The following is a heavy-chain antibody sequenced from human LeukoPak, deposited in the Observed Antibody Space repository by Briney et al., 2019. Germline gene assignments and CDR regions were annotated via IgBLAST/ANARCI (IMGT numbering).Heavy chain of an antibody. CDR1: GYSFTSYW. CDR2: NYPGDSDT. CDR3: ATRRDYGGNPYYYYGMDV. Sequence: GESLKISCKGSGYSFTSYWIGWVRQMPGKGLEWMGINYPGDSDTRYSPSCQGQVTISADKSISTAYLQWRSLKASDTAMSSCATRRDYGGNPYYYYGMDVWGQGTTVTVSS. J-gene: IGHJ6*02. V-gene: IGHV5-51*01. D-gene: IGHD4-23*01.